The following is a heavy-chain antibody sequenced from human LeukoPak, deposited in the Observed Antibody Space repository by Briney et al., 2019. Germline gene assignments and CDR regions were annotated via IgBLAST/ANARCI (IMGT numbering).Heavy chain of an antibody. V-gene: IGHV3-23*01. CDR3: ARDSGYDYYYYYYGMDV. CDR1: GFTFSSYA. Sequence: GGSLRLSCVASGFTFSSYAMTWVRQAPGKGLEWVSAISGSGGSTYYADSVKGRFTISRDNSKNTLYLQMNSLRAEDTAVYYCARDSGYDYYYYYYGMDVWGQGTTVTVSS. D-gene: IGHD5-12*01. J-gene: IGHJ6*02. CDR2: ISGSGGST.